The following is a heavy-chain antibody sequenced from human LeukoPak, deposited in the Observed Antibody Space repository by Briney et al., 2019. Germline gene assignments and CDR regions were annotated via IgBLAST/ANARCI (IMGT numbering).Heavy chain of an antibody. CDR3: ARDTFRITLDY. J-gene: IGHJ4*02. D-gene: IGHD3-10*01. Sequence: GSSVKVSCKASGGTFSSYAISWVRQAPGQGLEWMGGVISIFGTVNYAQKFQGRLTITADKSTSTAYMELSSLRSEDTAVYYCARDTFRITLDYWGQGTLVTVSS. CDR2: VISIFGTV. CDR1: GGTFSSYA. V-gene: IGHV1-69*06.